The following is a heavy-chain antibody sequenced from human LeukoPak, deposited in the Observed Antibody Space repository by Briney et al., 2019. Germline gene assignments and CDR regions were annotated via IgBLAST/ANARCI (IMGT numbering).Heavy chain of an antibody. J-gene: IGHJ4*02. D-gene: IGHD2-2*01. CDR2: ISAYNGNT. Sequence: ASVKVSCKASGYTFTSYGISWVRQAPGQGLEWMGWISAYNGNTNYAQKLQGRVTMTRDTSTSTVYMELSSLRSEDTAVYYCAGGAGYCSSTSCYPYSSSWYGYFDYWGQGTLVTVSS. CDR3: AGGAGYCSSTSCYPYSSSWYGYFDY. V-gene: IGHV1-18*01. CDR1: GYTFTSYG.